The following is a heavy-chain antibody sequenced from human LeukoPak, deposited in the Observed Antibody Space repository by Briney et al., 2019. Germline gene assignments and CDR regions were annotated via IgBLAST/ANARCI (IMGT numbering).Heavy chain of an antibody. CDR3: ARVERARYCSGGSCYDY. V-gene: IGHV1-18*01. J-gene: IGHJ4*02. Sequence: ASVKVSCKASGYTFTSYGISWARQAPGQGLEWMGWISAYNGNTNYAQKLQGRVTMTTDTSTSTAYMELRSLRSDDTAVYYCARVERARYCSGGSCYDYWGQGTLVTVSS. CDR2: ISAYNGNT. D-gene: IGHD2-15*01. CDR1: GYTFTSYG.